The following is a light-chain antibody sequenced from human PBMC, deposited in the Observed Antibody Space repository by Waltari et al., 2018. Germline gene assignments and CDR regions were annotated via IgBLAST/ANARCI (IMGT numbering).Light chain of an antibody. V-gene: IGKV3-20*01. CDR1: QSVTSSY. CDR2: GAS. J-gene: IGKJ2*01. CDR3: QQYDSSRGMYT. Sequence: EIVLTQSPGTLSLSPGERATLSCRASQSVTSSYIAWYQQKPGQAPRLLIYGASSGATGVPDRFSGSGSGTDFILTISTLEPEDFAVYCCQQYDSSRGMYTFGQGTKLEI.